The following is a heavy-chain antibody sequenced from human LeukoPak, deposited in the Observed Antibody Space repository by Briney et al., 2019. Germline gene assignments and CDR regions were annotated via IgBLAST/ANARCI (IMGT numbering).Heavy chain of an antibody. CDR2: IYYSGST. CDR1: GGSISTYY. Sequence: SETLFLTCTVSGGSISTYYWSRIRPPPGKGLEWIVYIYYSGSTNYNPSLKSRVTISVDTSKNQSSLKLSSVTAADTAVYYCARVVWFGELCWFDLWGQGTLVTVSS. D-gene: IGHD3-10*01. V-gene: IGHV4-59*01. J-gene: IGHJ5*02. CDR3: ARVVWFGELCWFDL.